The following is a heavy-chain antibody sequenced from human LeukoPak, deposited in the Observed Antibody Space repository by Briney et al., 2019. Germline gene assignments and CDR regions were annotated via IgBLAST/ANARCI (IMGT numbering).Heavy chain of an antibody. CDR2: ISSSGNYI. CDR1: RFTFSSYS. V-gene: IGHV3-21*01. D-gene: IGHD6-13*01. J-gene: IGHJ4*02. CDR3: ARDSIQQQLVLEDRGYPYYFEH. Sequence: GGSLRLSCAASRFTFSSYSMNWVRQAPGKGLEWVSSISSSGNYIYYADSVKGRFTISRDTAKNSLYLQMNSLRAEDTAVYYCARDSIQQQLVLEDRGYPYYFEHWGQGTLVTVSS.